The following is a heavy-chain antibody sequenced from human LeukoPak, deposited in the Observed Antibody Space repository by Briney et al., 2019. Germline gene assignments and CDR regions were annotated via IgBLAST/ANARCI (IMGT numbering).Heavy chain of an antibody. D-gene: IGHD3-22*01. Sequence: ASVKVSCKASGYSFTGYCVHWVRKAPGQGLEWMGWINPSSGGTNYAQNLQGRVTMTRDTSISTAYMELRSLRSDDAAVYYCARTNYYDSRGYFLGYWGQGTLVTVSS. V-gene: IGHV1-2*02. CDR3: ARTNYYDSRGYFLGY. J-gene: IGHJ4*02. CDR1: GYSFTGYC. CDR2: INPSSGGT.